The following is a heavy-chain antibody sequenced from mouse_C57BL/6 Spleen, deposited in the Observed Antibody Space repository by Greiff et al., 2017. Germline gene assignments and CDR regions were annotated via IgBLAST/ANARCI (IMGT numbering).Heavy chain of an antibody. V-gene: IGHV1-62-2*01. Sequence: QVQLKESGAELVKPGASVKLSCKASGYTFTEYTIHWVKQRSGQGLEWIGWFYPGSGSIKYHEKLKDKATLTADKSTSTVYMELSRLTSEDSAVYFCARHEERENRDVWYFDVWGTGTTVTVSS. D-gene: IGHD4-1*01. CDR1: GYTFTEYT. J-gene: IGHJ1*03. CDR3: ARHEERENRDVWYFDV. CDR2: FYPGSGSI.